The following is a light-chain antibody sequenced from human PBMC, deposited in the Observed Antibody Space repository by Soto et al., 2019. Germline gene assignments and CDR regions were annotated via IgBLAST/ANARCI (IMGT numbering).Light chain of an antibody. J-gene: IGLJ3*02. CDR3: SSYAGSSWV. CDR1: SSDVGIYDY. CDR2: EVT. V-gene: IGLV2-14*01. Sequence: QSVLTQPASVSGSPGQSISISCTGTSSDVGIYDYVSWYQHHPGKAPKLMVYEVTNRPSGVSNRFSGSKSGNTASLTVSGLQGEDEADYYCSSYAGSSWVFGGGTKLTVL.